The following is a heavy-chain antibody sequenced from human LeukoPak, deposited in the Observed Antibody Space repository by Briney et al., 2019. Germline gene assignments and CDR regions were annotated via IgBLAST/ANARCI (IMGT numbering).Heavy chain of an antibody. D-gene: IGHD6-19*01. J-gene: IGHJ3*02. CDR2: IEQDGSDK. V-gene: IGHV3-7*01. CDR3: ARSMGWRDTFDI. CDR1: GFIFSNYW. Sequence: GGSLRLSCAASGFIFSNYWMSWVRQAPGKGLEWMANIEQDGSDKYYVDSVKGRFTVSRDNAKNSLYLQMSSLRAEDTAIYYCARSMGWRDTFDIWGQGTMVTVSS.